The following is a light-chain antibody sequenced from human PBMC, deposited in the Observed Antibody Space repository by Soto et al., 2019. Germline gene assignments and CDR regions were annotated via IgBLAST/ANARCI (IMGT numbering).Light chain of an antibody. CDR1: QSVSSY. CDR3: QQRSNWPLT. Sequence: EIVLTQSPATLSLSPGERATLSCRASQSVSSYLAWYQQKPGQAPRLLIYDASNRATGIPARFSGSGSATDFTLTISSLEPEGFAVCYWQQRSNWPLTFGGGTKVEIK. J-gene: IGKJ4*01. V-gene: IGKV3-11*01. CDR2: DAS.